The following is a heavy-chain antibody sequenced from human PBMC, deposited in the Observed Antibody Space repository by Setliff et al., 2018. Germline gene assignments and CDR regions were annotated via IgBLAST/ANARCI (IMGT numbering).Heavy chain of an antibody. J-gene: IGHJ4*02. CDR1: GGSISSYY. Sequence: SETLSLTCTVSGGSISSYYWNWIRQPAGKGLEWVGRIYSSGSANYNPSLKSRVTMSVDTSKNQFSLKLSSVTAADTAVYYCARSFSRREKFLLDYWGQGALVTVS. CDR3: ARSFSRREKFLLDY. CDR2: IYSSGSA. V-gene: IGHV4-4*07.